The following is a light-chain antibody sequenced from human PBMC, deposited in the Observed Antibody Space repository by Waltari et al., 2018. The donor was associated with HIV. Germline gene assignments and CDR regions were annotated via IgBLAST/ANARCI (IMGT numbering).Light chain of an antibody. V-gene: IGLV1-40*01. CDR2: GNT. Sequence: QSVLTQLPSVSGAPGQRVTISCTGSSSNIGAGFDVHWYQQLPGTAPKLLLYGNTNRPSGVPDRFSGSKSGTSASLAITGLQAEDEADYYCQSYDSSLSGLLFGGGTKLTVL. CDR1: SSNIGAGFD. J-gene: IGLJ2*01. CDR3: QSYDSSLSGLL.